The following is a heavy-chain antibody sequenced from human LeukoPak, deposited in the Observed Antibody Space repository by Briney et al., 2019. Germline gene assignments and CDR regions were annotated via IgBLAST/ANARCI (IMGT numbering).Heavy chain of an antibody. CDR2: IYYSGST. CDR3: ARVLRVGMSGMDV. J-gene: IGHJ6*03. Sequence: PSETLSLTCTVSGDSISSSSYYWGWIRQPPGKGLEWIGSIYYSGSTYYNPSLKSRVTISVDTSKNQFSLKLSSVTAADTAVYYCARVLRVGMSGMDVWGKGTTVTVSS. D-gene: IGHD4-17*01. CDR1: GDSISSSSYY. V-gene: IGHV4-39*07.